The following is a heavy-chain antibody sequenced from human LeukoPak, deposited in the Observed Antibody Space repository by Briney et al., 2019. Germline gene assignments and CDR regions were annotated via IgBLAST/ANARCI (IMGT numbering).Heavy chain of an antibody. CDR3: ARGGSYYGYYYYMDV. CDR2: IYPGDSDT. CDR1: GYSFTSYW. D-gene: IGHD1-26*01. V-gene: IGHV5-51*01. J-gene: IGHJ6*03. Sequence: GESLKISCKGSGYSFTSYWIGWVRQMPGKGLEWMGIIYPGDSDTGYSPSFQGQVTISADKSISTAYLQWSSLKASDTAMYYCARGGSYYGYYYYMDVWGKGTTVTVSS.